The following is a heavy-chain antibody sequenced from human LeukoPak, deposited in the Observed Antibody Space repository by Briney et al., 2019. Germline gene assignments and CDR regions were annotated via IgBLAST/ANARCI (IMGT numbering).Heavy chain of an antibody. CDR3: TTGAVTWYYFDY. CDR2: IKSKTDGGTT. CDR1: GFTFSNAW. D-gene: IGHD4-17*01. J-gene: IGHJ4*02. Sequence: PGGSLRLSCAASGFTFSNAWMSWVRQAPGKGLEWVGRIKSKTDGGTTDYAAPVKGRFTISRDDSKNTLYLQMNSLKTEDTAAYYCTTGAVTWYYFDYWGQGTLVTVSS. V-gene: IGHV3-15*01.